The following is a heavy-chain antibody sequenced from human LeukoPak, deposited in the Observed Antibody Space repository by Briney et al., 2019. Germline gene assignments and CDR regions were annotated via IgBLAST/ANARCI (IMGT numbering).Heavy chain of an antibody. CDR1: GYTFTSYD. CDR2: MNPNSGNT. Sequence: GASVKVSCKASGYTFTSYDINWVRQATGQGLEWMGWMNPNSGNTGYAQKFQGRVTMIRNTSISTAYMELSSLRSEDTAVYYCARRITTVTTGYYYYGMDVWGQGTTVTVSS. CDR3: ARRITTVTTGYYYYGMDV. D-gene: IGHD4-11*01. J-gene: IGHJ6*02. V-gene: IGHV1-8*01.